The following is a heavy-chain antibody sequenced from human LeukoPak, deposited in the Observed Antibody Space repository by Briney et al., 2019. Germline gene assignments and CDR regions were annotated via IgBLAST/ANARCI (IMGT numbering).Heavy chain of an antibody. V-gene: IGHV3-74*01. Sequence: PGGSLRLSCAASGFPFSISWMHWFRQVPGKGLMWVSRITTDETTTYADSVRGRFTISRDNAKNTVYLQMNSLRVEDTAVYYCAKAWFATTDYWGQGILVTVSS. CDR2: ITTDETT. CDR1: GFPFSISW. CDR3: AKAWFATTDY. J-gene: IGHJ4*02. D-gene: IGHD1/OR15-1a*01.